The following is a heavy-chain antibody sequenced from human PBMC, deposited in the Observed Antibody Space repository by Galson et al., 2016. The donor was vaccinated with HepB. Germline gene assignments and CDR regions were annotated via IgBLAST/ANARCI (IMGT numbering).Heavy chain of an antibody. Sequence: SLRLSCAASGFTFSNYVMRWIRQAPGKGLEWVSSILESGDVTWHADSAKGRFTVSRDNSKDTLYLQMSSLSAEDTAVYFCARLLGGSNHYYYGMDVWGQGTTVTVSS. CDR3: ARLLGGSNHYYYGMDV. D-gene: IGHD3-16*01. V-gene: IGHV3-23*01. J-gene: IGHJ6*02. CDR2: ILESGDVT. CDR1: GFTFSNYV.